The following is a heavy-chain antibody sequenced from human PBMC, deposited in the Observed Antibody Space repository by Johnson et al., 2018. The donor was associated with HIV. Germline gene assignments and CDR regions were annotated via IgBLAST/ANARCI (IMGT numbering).Heavy chain of an antibody. V-gene: IGHV3-13*01. CDR3: ARHRAAVLWFREGDTFDI. CDR2: IGTAGDT. J-gene: IGHJ3*02. Sequence: VQLVESGGGLVQPGGSLRLSCAASGFTFSSYDMHWVRQATGKGLEWVSAIGTAGDTYYPGSVKGRFTISRENAKNSLYLQMNSLRAEDTAVYYCARHRAAVLWFREGDTFDIWGQGTMVTVSS. D-gene: IGHD3-10*01. CDR1: GFTFSSYD.